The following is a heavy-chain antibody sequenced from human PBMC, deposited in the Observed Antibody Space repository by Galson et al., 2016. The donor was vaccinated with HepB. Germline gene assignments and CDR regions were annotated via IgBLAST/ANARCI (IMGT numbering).Heavy chain of an antibody. Sequence: SLRLSCAASGFTVSSHYMGWVRQAPGKGLEWVSIIYPGGETHYADSLKGRFTISRDNSKNTLYLQMNSLRAGDTAVYYCATDHGPSGWLYWGQGTLVIVSS. J-gene: IGHJ4*02. CDR3: ATDHGPSGWLY. CDR2: IYPGGET. D-gene: IGHD6-19*01. V-gene: IGHV3-53*01. CDR1: GFTVSSHY.